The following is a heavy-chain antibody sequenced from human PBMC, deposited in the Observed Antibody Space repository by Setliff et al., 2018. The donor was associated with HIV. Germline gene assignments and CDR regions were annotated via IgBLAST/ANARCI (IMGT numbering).Heavy chain of an antibody. V-gene: IGHV4-61*01. J-gene: IGHJ5*02. D-gene: IGHD3-16*01. Sequence: SETLSLTCNVSGSSFSSGIYYWTWIRQQPGKGLEWIGYIFYSGSSNYNPSLKSRVTMSVDTSKNQFSLNLTSVTAADTAVYYCARDRGSYNCWSGLARGDNWFDPWGQGTLVTVSS. CDR2: IFYSGSS. CDR3: ARDRGSYNCWSGLARGDNWFDP. CDR1: GSSFSSGIYY.